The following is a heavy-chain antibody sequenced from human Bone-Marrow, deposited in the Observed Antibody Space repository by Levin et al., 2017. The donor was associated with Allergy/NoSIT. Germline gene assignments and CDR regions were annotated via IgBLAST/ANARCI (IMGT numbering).Heavy chain of an antibody. CDR3: ATYDTGYYNFDQ. V-gene: IGHV4-4*02. CDR1: GASVTGFRW. D-gene: IGHD1-26*01. J-gene: IGHJ4*02. CDR2: VWHEGAA. Sequence: SETLSLTCAVSGASVTGFRWFSWVRQPPGKGLEWIGSVWHEGAADYNPSLKSRATFSVDGSKNQVSLRMTSVTPADTAVYYCATYDTGYYNFDQWGQGTRVTVSS.